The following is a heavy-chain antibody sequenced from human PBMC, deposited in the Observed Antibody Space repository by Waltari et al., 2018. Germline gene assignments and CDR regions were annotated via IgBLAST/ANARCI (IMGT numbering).Heavy chain of an antibody. J-gene: IGHJ4*02. CDR2: INSNSGGT. V-gene: IGHV1-2*06. Sequence: QVQLVQSGVEVKKPGASVKVSCKASGYTFTDFFIHWVRQAPGQGLEWMGRINSNSGGTTYAQKFQGRVTMTRDTSISTVYMELSGLRSDDTALYYCARDQAATANWEFDHWDQGTLVTVSS. D-gene: IGHD1-1*01. CDR1: GYTFTDFF. CDR3: ARDQAATANWEFDH.